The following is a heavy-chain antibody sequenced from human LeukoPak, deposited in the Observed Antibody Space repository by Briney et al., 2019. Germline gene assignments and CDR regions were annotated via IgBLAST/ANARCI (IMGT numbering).Heavy chain of an antibody. CDR2: IYYSGST. CDR1: GGTISSGGYY. Sequence: SETLSLTCTVSGGTISSGGYYWSWIRQHPGKGLEWIGYIYYSGSTYYNPSLKSRVTISVDTSKNQFSLKLSSVTAADTAVYYCAAHCSGGSCYPNWFDPWGQGTLVTVSS. CDR3: AAHCSGGSCYPNWFDP. J-gene: IGHJ5*02. V-gene: IGHV4-31*03. D-gene: IGHD2-15*01.